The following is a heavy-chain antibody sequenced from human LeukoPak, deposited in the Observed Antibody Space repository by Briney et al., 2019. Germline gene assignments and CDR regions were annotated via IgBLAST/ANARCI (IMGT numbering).Heavy chain of an antibody. CDR3: VRDPSYGSSWYYYMDV. J-gene: IGHJ6*03. D-gene: IGHD6-13*01. CDR2: ISSSSFKI. Sequence: QPGGSLRLSCAASEFTFVRYAMNWVRQAPGKGLEWVSYISSSSFKIGYADPVKGRFTISRDNSKNSLYLQMDSLRVEDTAVYYCVRDPSYGSSWYYYMDVWGKGTTVTVSS. CDR1: EFTFVRYA. V-gene: IGHV3-48*04.